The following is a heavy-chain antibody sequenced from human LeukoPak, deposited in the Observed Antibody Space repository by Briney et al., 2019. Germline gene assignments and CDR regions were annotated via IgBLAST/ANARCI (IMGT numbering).Heavy chain of an antibody. Sequence: GGSLRLSCAASGFTFSSYSMNWVRQAPGKGLEWVSYISSSSSTIYYADSVKGRFTISRDNAKNSLYLQMNSLRAEDTAVYYCATCYGKDGHYGRLDYWGQGTLVTVSP. CDR2: ISSSSSTI. CDR3: ATCYGKDGHYGRLDY. J-gene: IGHJ4*02. D-gene: IGHD5-18*01. V-gene: IGHV3-48*01. CDR1: GFTFSSYS.